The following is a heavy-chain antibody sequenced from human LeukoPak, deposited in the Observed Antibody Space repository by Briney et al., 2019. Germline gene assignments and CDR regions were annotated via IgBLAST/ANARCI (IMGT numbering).Heavy chain of an antibody. CDR2: IYYSGST. CDR3: ARAMLHYYDTPHYFDY. D-gene: IGHD3-22*01. CDR1: GGSISSYY. Sequence: KPSETLSLTCTVSGGSISSYYWSWIRQPPGKGLEWIGYIYYSGSTNYNPSLKSRVTISVDTSKNQFSLKLSSVTAADTAVYYCARAMLHYYDTPHYFDYWGQGTLVTVSS. V-gene: IGHV4-59*08. J-gene: IGHJ4*02.